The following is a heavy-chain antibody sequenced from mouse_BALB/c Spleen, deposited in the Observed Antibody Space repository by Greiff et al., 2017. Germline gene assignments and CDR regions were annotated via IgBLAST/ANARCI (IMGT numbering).Heavy chain of an antibody. CDR3: ARDQDGSLAY. CDR2: ISDGGSYT. J-gene: IGHJ3*01. V-gene: IGHV5-4*02. Sequence: DVKLQESGGGLVKPGGSLKLSCAASGFTFSDYYMYWVRQTPEKRLEWVATISDGGSYTYYPDSVKGRFTISRDNAKNNLYLQMSSLKSEDTAMYYCARDQDGSLAYWGQGTLVTVSA. CDR1: GFTFSDYY. D-gene: IGHD2-3*01.